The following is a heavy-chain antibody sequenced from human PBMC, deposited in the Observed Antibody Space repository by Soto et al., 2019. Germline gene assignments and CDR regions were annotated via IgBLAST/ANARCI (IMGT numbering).Heavy chain of an antibody. CDR3: ARRGDSSSPNFDI. CDR1: GGSISSSSYY. J-gene: IGHJ3*02. D-gene: IGHD6-6*01. CDR2: IYYSGST. V-gene: IGHV4-39*01. Sequence: QLQLQESGPGLVKPSETLSLTCTVSGGSISSSSYYWGWIRQPPGKGLEWIGSIYYSGSTYYNPSLKSRVTISVDTSKNQFSLKLSSVTAADTAVYYCARRGDSSSPNFDIWGQGTMVTVSS.